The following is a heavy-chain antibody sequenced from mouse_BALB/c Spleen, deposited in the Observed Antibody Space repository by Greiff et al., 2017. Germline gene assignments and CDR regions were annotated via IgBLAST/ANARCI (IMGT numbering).Heavy chain of an antibody. Sequence: VQLQQSGAELVRSGASVKLSCTASGFNIKDYYMHWVKQRPEQGLEWIGWIDPENGDTEYAPKCQGKATMTADTSSNTAYLQLSSLTSEDTAVYYCNYYGSSYFDYWGQGTTLTVSS. J-gene: IGHJ2*01. CDR1: GFNIKDYY. D-gene: IGHD1-1*01. V-gene: IGHV14-4*02. CDR3: NYYGSSYFDY. CDR2: IDPENGDT.